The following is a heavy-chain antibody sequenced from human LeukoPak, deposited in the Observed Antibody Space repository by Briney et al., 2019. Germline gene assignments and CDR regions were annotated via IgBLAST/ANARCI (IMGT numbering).Heavy chain of an antibody. Sequence: SETLSLTCTVSGGSISSGSYHWIWIRQPAGKGLEWIGYIYYSGSTNYNPSLKSRVTISVDTSKNQFSLKLSSVTAADTAVYYCARTARRDRWLFDYWGQGTLVTVSS. V-gene: IGHV4-61*10. CDR2: IYYSGST. J-gene: IGHJ4*02. D-gene: IGHD5-24*01. CDR1: GGSISSGSYH. CDR3: ARTARRDRWLFDY.